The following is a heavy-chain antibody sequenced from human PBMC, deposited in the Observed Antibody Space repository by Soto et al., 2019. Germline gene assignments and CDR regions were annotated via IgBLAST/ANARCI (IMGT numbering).Heavy chain of an antibody. J-gene: IGHJ4*02. Sequence: EVQLLESGGGWVQPGGSLRLSCAASGFIFRSYAMSWVRQAPGKGLEWVSVISGSGGSTYYADSVKGRFAISRDNSKNTLYVQMNRRRAEDTAVYYCAKELYGSGSWNFDYWGQGTLVTVSS. CDR3: AKELYGSGSWNFDY. V-gene: IGHV3-23*01. CDR2: ISGSGGST. CDR1: GFIFRSYA. D-gene: IGHD3-10*01.